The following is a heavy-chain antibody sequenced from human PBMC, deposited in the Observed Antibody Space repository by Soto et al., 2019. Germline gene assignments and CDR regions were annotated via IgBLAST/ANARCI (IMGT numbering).Heavy chain of an antibody. D-gene: IGHD3-10*01. J-gene: IGHJ6*02. Sequence: EVQLLESGGGLVQRGGSLRLSCAASGFTFSSYAMSWVRQAPGKGLEWVSAISGSGGSTYYADSVKGRFTISRDNSKNTLYLQMNSLRAEDTAVYYCANSPGVFYYYYGMDVWGQGTTVTVSS. CDR3: ANSPGVFYYYYGMDV. CDR1: GFTFSSYA. CDR2: ISGSGGST. V-gene: IGHV3-23*01.